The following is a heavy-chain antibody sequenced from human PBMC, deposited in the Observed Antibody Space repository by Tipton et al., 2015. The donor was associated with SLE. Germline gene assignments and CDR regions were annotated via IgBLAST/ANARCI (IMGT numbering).Heavy chain of an antibody. CDR1: GDSISSGGFY. CDR2: VYYSGST. CDR3: ARGQCTSCYYMDV. Sequence: TLSLTCTVSGDSISSGGFYWSWIRQHPEKGLVWIGSVYYSGSTYYNPSLKSRVTISLDTSSNQFSLNLNSVTAADTAVYYCARGQCTSCYYMDVWGKGTTVTVSS. J-gene: IGHJ6*03. V-gene: IGHV4-31*03. D-gene: IGHD2-2*01.